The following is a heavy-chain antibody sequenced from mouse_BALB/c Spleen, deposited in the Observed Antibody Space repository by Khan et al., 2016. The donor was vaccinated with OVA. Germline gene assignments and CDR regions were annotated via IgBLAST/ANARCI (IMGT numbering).Heavy chain of an antibody. V-gene: IGHV5-6-5*01. CDR2: ISSGGST. D-gene: IGHD2-14*01. Sequence: EVKLEESGGGLVKPGGSLKLSCAVSGFTFSSYAMSWVRQTPEKRLEWVASISSGGSTYYPDSVKGRITILRDNARNIVYLQMSSLGSEDMAMYYCAREAYRYDEYYFDYWGQGTTLTVSS. CDR3: AREAYRYDEYYFDY. CDR1: GFTFSSYA. J-gene: IGHJ2*01.